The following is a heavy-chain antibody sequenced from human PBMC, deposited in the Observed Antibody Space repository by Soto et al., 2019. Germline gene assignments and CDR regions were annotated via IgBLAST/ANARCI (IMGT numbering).Heavy chain of an antibody. CDR2: IYYSGST. D-gene: IGHD5-12*01. CDR3: ARFSSATIDFDY. Sequence: SETLSLTCTVSGGSISSSSYYWGWIRQPPGKGLEWIGSIYYSGSTYYNPSLKSRVTISVDTSKNQFSLKLSSVTAADTAVYYCARFSSATIDFDYWGQGTLVTVSS. CDR1: GGSISSSSYY. V-gene: IGHV4-39*01. J-gene: IGHJ4*02.